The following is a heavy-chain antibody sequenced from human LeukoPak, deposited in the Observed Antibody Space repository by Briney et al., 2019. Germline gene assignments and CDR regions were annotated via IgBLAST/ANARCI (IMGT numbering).Heavy chain of an antibody. J-gene: IGHJ4*02. CDR3: ARGVWAYSGSYYFDY. Sequence: GGSLRLSCAASGFTFSSYDMHWVRHATGKGLEWVSAIGTAGDTYYPGSVKGRFTISRENAKKSLYLQMNSLRAGDTAVYYCARGVWAYSGSYYFDYWGQGTLVTVSS. CDR1: GFTFSSYD. D-gene: IGHD1-26*01. CDR2: IGTAGDT. V-gene: IGHV3-13*01.